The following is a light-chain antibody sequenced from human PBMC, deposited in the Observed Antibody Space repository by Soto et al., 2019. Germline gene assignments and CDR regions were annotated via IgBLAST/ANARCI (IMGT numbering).Light chain of an antibody. Sequence: DKLMSQSPATLSVSPVERVTLSCRASHNIHNHMSWFLQKPGQTPRLLIYEAIITAPDVPARFSGSWSVTEFTLTINSLQSEDFAVYYCQQYDAWPLTFGGGTKVEIK. CDR3: QQYDAWPLT. J-gene: IGKJ4*01. CDR2: EAI. CDR1: HNIHNH. V-gene: IGKV3-15*01.